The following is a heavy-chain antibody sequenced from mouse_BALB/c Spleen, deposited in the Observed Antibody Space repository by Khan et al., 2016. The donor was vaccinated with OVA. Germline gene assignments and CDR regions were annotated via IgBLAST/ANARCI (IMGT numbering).Heavy chain of an antibody. CDR2: INTYTGEP. V-gene: IGHV9-3-1*01. CDR1: GYTFTNYG. Sequence: QIQLVQSGPELKKPGETVKISCKASGYTFTNYGMNWVKQTPGKGLKWMGWINTYTGEPTYADDFKGRFAYSLDTSASTAYLQINNLKNEDTATYSCASGGYWYFDVWGAGTTVTVSS. D-gene: IGHD1-1*02. J-gene: IGHJ1*01. CDR3: ASGGYWYFDV.